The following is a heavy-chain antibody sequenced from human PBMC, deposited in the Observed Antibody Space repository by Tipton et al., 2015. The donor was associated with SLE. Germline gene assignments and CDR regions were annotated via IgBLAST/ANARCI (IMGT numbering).Heavy chain of an antibody. CDR1: GVSISSSRYYSS. D-gene: IGHD3-10*01. CDR3: AGSGKTDAYDV. Sequence: TLSLTCTVSGVSISSSRYYSSWSWIRQSAGKGLEWIGRIYTNGKTSYNPSLENRVSISLDTSKNHLFLQLSSVTAADTAGYYCAGSGKTDAYDVWGQGTVVTVSS. J-gene: IGHJ3*01. V-gene: IGHV4-61*02. CDR2: IYTNGKT.